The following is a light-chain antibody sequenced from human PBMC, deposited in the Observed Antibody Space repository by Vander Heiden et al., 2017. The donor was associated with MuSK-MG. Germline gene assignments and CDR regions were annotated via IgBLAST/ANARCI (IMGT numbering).Light chain of an antibody. CDR3: QQGNSTPYT. Sequence: TRPPSSLAASVGDRVTITCRASQSISSYLEWYQQKPGKAPKLLIYAASSLQSGVPSRFSGSGSGTDFTLTISRLQAEDVATYYCQQGNSTPYTFGQGTKVEIK. CDR2: AAS. V-gene: IGKV1-39*01. CDR1: QSISSY. J-gene: IGKJ2*01.